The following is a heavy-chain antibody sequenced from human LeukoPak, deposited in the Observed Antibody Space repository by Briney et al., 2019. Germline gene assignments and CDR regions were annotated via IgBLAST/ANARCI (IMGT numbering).Heavy chain of an antibody. D-gene: IGHD3/OR15-3a*01. CDR3: ARAMTFHNWFSP. V-gene: IGHV4-30-4*01. J-gene: IGHJ5*02. CDR1: GVSISSGDYY. Sequence: SETLSLTCTVSGVSISSGDYYWSWIRQPPGKGLEWIGYFYFSESTFYNPSLRSRVTISGDTSKNQLSLKLNSVTAADTAVYYCARAMTFHNWFSPWGQGTLVTVSS. CDR2: FYFSEST.